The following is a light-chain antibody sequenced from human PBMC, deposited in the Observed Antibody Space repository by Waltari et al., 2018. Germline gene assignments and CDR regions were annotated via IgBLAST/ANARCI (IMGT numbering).Light chain of an antibody. V-gene: IGLV1-47*01. CDR1: SSNIGSNF. CDR2: RKN. CDR3: ATWDDSLSAWV. Sequence: QPVLTQPHSASGTPGQRATLSCSGRSSNIGSNFVYWYQQLPGTAPKLLKSRKNQRPSGVPDRFSGSKSGTSASLAISGLRSEDEADYYCATWDDSLSAWVFGGGTKLTVL. J-gene: IGLJ3*02.